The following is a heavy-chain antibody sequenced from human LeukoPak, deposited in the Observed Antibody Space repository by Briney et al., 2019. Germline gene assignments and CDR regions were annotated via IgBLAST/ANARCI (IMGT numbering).Heavy chain of an antibody. CDR2: INWNGGST. CDR3: ARDISSGWYFDY. D-gene: IGHD6-19*01. CDR1: GFTFDDYG. V-gene: IGHV3-20*04. Sequence: GGSLRLSCAVSGFTFDDYGMSGVRQAPGKGLEWVSGINWNGGSTGYVDSVKGRFTISRDNAKNSLHLQMNSLRAEDTALYYCARDISSGWYFDYWGQGTLVTVSS. J-gene: IGHJ4*02.